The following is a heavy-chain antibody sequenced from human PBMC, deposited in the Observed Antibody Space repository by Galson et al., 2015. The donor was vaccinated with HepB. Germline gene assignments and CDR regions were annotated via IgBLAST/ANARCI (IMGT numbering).Heavy chain of an antibody. D-gene: IGHD3-3*01. V-gene: IGHV1-69*13. CDR1: GGTFSSYA. J-gene: IGHJ6*02. Sequence: SVKVSCKASGGTFSSYAISWVRQAPGQGLEWMGGIIPIFGTANYAQKFQGRVTITADESTSTAYMELSSLRSEDTAVYYCARDLGPQEKPWSGYYTPGRLYYYYGMDVWGQGTTVTVSS. CDR2: IIPIFGTA. CDR3: ARDLGPQEKPWSGYYTPGRLYYYYGMDV.